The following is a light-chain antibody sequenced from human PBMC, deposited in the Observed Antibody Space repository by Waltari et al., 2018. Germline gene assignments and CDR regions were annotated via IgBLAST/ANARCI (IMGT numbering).Light chain of an antibody. Sequence: DIQMTQSPSILSASVGDRVTITSRASESVDKWLAWYQQKPGKAPKLLIYEASNVQNGVPSRFSGSGYGIYFTLSISSLQPEDFATYYCQQYHRFYTFGQGTKLEIK. CDR3: QQYHRFYT. J-gene: IGKJ2*01. CDR1: ESVDKW. CDR2: EAS. V-gene: IGKV1-5*03.